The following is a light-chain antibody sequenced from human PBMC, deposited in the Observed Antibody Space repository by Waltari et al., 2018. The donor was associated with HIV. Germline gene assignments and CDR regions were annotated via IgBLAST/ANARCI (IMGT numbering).Light chain of an antibody. CDR2: ETN. J-gene: IGLJ2*01. CDR3: GTWDSSLSAVV. Sequence: QSVLTQSPSVSAAPGQKVTIPCSGSSSNLGNNYVSWYHQLPGTAPKLLIYETNKRPSEIPDRFSGSKSGTSATLGITGLQTGDEADYYCGTWDSSLSAVVFGGGTKVTVL. V-gene: IGLV1-51*02. CDR1: SSNLGNNY.